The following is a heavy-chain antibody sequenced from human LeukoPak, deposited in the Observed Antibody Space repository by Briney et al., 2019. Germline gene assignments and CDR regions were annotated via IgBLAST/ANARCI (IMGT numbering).Heavy chain of an antibody. CDR1: GFTFSNFW. CDR2: ISGSGGST. CDR3: AKGGYDYGDYDPHYWYFDL. V-gene: IGHV3-23*01. D-gene: IGHD4-17*01. J-gene: IGHJ2*01. Sequence: PGGSLRLSCAASGFTFSNFWMSWVRQAPGKGLEWVSAISGSGGSTYYADSVKGRFTISRDNSKNTLYLQMNSLRAEDTAVYYCAKGGYDYGDYDPHYWYFDLWGRGTLVTVSS.